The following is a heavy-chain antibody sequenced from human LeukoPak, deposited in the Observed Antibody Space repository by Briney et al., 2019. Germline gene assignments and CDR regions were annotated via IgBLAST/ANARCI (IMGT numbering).Heavy chain of an antibody. Sequence: ASVKVSCKASGYTFTSYDINWVRQATGQGLEWMGWINPNSGNTGYAQKFQGRVTITRNTSISTAYMELSSLRSEDTAVYYCARAKSGYDSRYYYYYMDVWGKGTTVTVSS. J-gene: IGHJ6*03. CDR1: GYTFTSYD. D-gene: IGHD5-12*01. V-gene: IGHV1-8*03. CDR3: ARAKSGYDSRYYYYYMDV. CDR2: INPNSGNT.